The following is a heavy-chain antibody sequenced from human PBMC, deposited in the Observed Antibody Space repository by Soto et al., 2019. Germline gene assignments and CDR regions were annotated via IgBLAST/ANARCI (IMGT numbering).Heavy chain of an antibody. D-gene: IGHD1-20*01. J-gene: IGHJ4*02. CDR1: GGTFSSYA. V-gene: IGHV1-69*06. CDR3: ARGVDNWNVSDGYSFDY. Sequence: QVQLVQSGAEVKKPGSSVKVSCKASGGTFSSYAISWVRQAPGQGLEWMGGIIPIFGTANYAQKFQGRVTITADKSTNTAYMEMSSLRSEDTAVYYCARGVDNWNVSDGYSFDYWGQGTLVTVSS. CDR2: IIPIFGTA.